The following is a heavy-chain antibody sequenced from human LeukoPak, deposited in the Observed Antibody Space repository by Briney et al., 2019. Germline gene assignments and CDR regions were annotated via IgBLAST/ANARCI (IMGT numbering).Heavy chain of an antibody. CDR2: ISPYNGNT. Sequence: ASVKASCKASGYDFTSVGITWVRRAPGQGLGWMGWISPYNGNTRYAQKFQGRVAMTTDTSTTTAYMELRGLRFNDTAVYYCARAGSGSGWYFDYWGQGTLVTVSS. J-gene: IGHJ4*02. V-gene: IGHV1-18*01. CDR1: GYDFTSVG. D-gene: IGHD6-19*01. CDR3: ARAGSGSGWYFDY.